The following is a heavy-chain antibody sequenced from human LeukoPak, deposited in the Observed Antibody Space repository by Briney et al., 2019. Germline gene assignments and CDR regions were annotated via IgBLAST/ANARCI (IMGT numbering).Heavy chain of an antibody. Sequence: PGGSLRLSCAASGFTFSSYGMSWVRQAPGKGLEWVAVISYDGSNKYYADSVKGRFTISRDNSKNTLYLQMNSLRAEDTAVYYCAKDTNSGYYYRDLDYWGQGTLVTVSS. J-gene: IGHJ4*02. CDR3: AKDTNSGYYYRDLDY. CDR2: ISYDGSNK. V-gene: IGHV3-30*18. CDR1: GFTFSSYG. D-gene: IGHD3-22*01.